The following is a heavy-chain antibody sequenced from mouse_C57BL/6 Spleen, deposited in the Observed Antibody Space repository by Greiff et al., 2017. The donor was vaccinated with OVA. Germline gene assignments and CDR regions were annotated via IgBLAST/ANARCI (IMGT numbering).Heavy chain of an antibody. Sequence: VQLQQPGTELVKPGASVKLSCKASGYTFTSYWMHWVKQRPGQGLEWIGNINPSNGGTNYNEKFKSKATLTVDKSSSTAYIQLSSLTSEDSAVYYCARSYYSNYVGYYAMDYWGQGTSVTVSS. D-gene: IGHD2-5*01. V-gene: IGHV1-53*01. CDR2: INPSNGGT. J-gene: IGHJ4*01. CDR3: ARSYYSNYVGYYAMDY. CDR1: GYTFTSYW.